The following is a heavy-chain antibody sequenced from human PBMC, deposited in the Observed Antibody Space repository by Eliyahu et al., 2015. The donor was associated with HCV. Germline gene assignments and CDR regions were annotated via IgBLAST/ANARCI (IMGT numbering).Heavy chain of an antibody. D-gene: IGHD6-19*01. Sequence: QXQLVQSGAEVKKPGASVKVSCKASGYTFTSYGISWVRQAPGQGLEWMGWISAYNGNTNYAQKLQGRVTMTTDTSTSTAYMELRSLRSDDTAVYYCATKIAVAGKRPDAFDIWGQGTMVTVSS. CDR2: ISAYNGNT. CDR3: ATKIAVAGKRPDAFDI. J-gene: IGHJ3*02. CDR1: GYTFTSYG. V-gene: IGHV1-18*01.